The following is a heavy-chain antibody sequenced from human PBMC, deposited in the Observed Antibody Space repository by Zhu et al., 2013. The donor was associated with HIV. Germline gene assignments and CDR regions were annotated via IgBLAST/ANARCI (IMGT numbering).Heavy chain of an antibody. J-gene: IGHJ4*02. V-gene: IGHV1-2*02. Sequence: QVHLVQSEPEVKKPGASVKVSCKAYEYTFTGDYIHWVRQAPGQGLEWMGWINPNGGTNYAQKFQGRVTMTSDTSVNTVYLELSGLKSDDTAVYYCARPALTHLRSAEDLDYWGQGTLVTVSS. CDR3: ARPALTHLRSAEDLDY. CDR2: INPNGGT. CDR1: EYTFTGDY.